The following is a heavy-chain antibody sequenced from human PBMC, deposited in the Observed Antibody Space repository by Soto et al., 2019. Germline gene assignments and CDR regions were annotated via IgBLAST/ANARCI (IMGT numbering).Heavy chain of an antibody. CDR1: GFTFSTYA. CDR2: ISSSGTTI. V-gene: IGHV3-48*02. Sequence: GGSLRLSCAASGFTFSTYAMNWVRQAPGKRLQWVSYISSSGTTIYYADSVKGRFTISRDNAKNSLYLQMNSLRDEGTALYYCLCPGHMDVWGQGTTVTVSS. J-gene: IGHJ6*02. CDR3: LCPGHMDV.